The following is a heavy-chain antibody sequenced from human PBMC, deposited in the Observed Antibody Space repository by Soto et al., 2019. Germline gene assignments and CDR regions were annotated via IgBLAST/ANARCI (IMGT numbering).Heavy chain of an antibody. Sequence: PSETLSLTCTVSGGSISSGGYYWSWIRQHPGKGLEWIGYIYYSGSTYYNPSLKSRVTISVDTSKNQFSLKLSSVTAADTAVYYCASYNERKPFYDSSGYYYFDYWGQGTLVTVS. CDR1: GGSISSGGYY. V-gene: IGHV4-31*03. CDR2: IYYSGST. D-gene: IGHD3-22*01. CDR3: ASYNERKPFYDSSGYYYFDY. J-gene: IGHJ4*02.